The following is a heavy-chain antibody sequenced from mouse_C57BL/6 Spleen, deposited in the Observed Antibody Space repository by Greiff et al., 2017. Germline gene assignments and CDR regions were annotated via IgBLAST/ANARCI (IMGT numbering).Heavy chain of an antibody. Sequence: VHVKQSGPELVKPGASVKMSCKASGYTFTDYNMHWVKQSHGKSLEWIGYINPNNGGTSYNQKFKGKATLTVNKSSSTAYMELRSLTSEDSAVYYCASLTGTRYWGQGTTLTVSS. CDR2: INPNNGGT. V-gene: IGHV1-22*01. J-gene: IGHJ2*01. CDR1: GYTFTDYN. D-gene: IGHD4-1*01. CDR3: ASLTGTRY.